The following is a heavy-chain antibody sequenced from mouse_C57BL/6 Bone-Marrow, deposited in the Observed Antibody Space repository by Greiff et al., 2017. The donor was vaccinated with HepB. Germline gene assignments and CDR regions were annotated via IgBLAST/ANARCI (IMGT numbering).Heavy chain of an antibody. D-gene: IGHD1-1*01. CDR1: GYTFTSYT. V-gene: IGHV1-4*01. CDR3: ARSFSYYYGSSFYAMDY. J-gene: IGHJ4*01. CDR2: INPSSGYN. Sequence: VQLQQSGAELARPGASVKMSCKASGYTFTSYTMHWVKQRPGQGLEWIGYINPSSGYNKYNQKFKDKATLTADKSSSTDYMQLSSLTAEDSAVYYGARSFSYYYGSSFYAMDYWGQGTSVTVSS.